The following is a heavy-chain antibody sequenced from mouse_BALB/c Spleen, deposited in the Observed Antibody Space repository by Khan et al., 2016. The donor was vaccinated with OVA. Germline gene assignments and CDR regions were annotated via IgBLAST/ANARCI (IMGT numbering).Heavy chain of an antibody. CDR1: GFSLTNYG. CDR2: IWNDGNT. V-gene: IGHV2-6-1*01. Sequence: QVQLKQSGPGLVAPSQSLSITCTISGFSLTNYGVHWVRQPPGKGLEWLVVIWNDGNTAYNSALKSRLTISKDNPKSQVFLKMNSLQTDETSMYLCARQTYDHYNIMDCWGQGTSVTVSS. D-gene: IGHD1-1*01. J-gene: IGHJ4*01. CDR3: ARQTYDHYNIMDC.